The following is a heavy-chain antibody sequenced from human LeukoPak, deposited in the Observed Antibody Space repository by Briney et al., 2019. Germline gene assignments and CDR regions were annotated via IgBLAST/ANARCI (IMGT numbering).Heavy chain of an antibody. CDR2: IYYSGST. D-gene: IGHD4-17*01. CDR1: GGSLSSSSYY. J-gene: IGHJ3*02. CDR3: ARPPGEVTTNDAFDI. V-gene: IGHV4-39*01. Sequence: PSETLSLTCTVSGGSLSSSSYYWGWIRQPPGKGLEWIGSIYYSGSTYYNPSLKSRVTISVDTSKNQFSLKLSSVTAADTAVYYCARPPGEVTTNDAFDIWGQGTMVTVSS.